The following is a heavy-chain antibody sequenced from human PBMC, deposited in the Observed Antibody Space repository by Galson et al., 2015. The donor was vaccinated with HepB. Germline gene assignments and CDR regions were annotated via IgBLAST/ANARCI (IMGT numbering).Heavy chain of an antibody. Sequence: SLRLSCAASGFTFSSYWMSWVRQAPGKGLEWVANIKQDGSEKYYVDSVKGRFTISRDNAKNSLYLQMNSLRAEDTAVYYCASLPLSLLSPLLADAFDIWGQGTMVTVSS. J-gene: IGHJ3*02. V-gene: IGHV3-7*03. CDR2: IKQDGSEK. D-gene: IGHD2-21*02. CDR3: ASLPLSLLSPLLADAFDI. CDR1: GFTFSSYW.